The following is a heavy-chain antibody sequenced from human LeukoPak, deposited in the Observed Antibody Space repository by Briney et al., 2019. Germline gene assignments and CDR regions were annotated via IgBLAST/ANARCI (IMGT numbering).Heavy chain of an antibody. Sequence: PGRSLRLSCAASGFTLSSYAMHWVRQAPGKGLEWVALISYDGSNKYYADSVKGRFTISRDNSKNTLYLQMNSLRAEDTAVYYCARAYGGYVPFDYWGQGTLVTVSS. CDR2: ISYDGSNK. CDR3: ARAYGGYVPFDY. D-gene: IGHD5-12*01. CDR1: GFTLSSYA. J-gene: IGHJ4*02. V-gene: IGHV3-30*04.